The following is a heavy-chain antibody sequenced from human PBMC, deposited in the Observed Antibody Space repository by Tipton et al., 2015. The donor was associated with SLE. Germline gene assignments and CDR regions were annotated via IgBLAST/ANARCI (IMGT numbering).Heavy chain of an antibody. D-gene: IGHD4-17*01. J-gene: IGHJ3*02. CDR1: GYSISSGYY. V-gene: IGHV4-38-2*02. CDR2: IYHSGST. Sequence: TLSLTCGVSGYSISSGYYWGWIRQPPGKGLEWIATIYHSGSTYYNPSLKSRVTISVDTSENQFSLKLRSVTAADTATYYCAREDGDLDAFDIWGQGTMVDVSS. CDR3: AREDGDLDAFDI.